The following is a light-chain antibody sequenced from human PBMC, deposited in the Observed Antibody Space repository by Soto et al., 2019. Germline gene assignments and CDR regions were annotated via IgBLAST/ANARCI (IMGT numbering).Light chain of an antibody. J-gene: IGLJ3*02. Sequence: QSVLTQPPSVSEAPRQRVTISCSGSSSNIGNNAVNWYQQLPGKATKLLIYYDNLLPSGVSDRFSGSKSGTSASLAISGLQSEDEADYYCAAWDDSMNGWVFGRGTKLTVL. CDR3: AAWDDSMNGWV. CDR2: YDN. CDR1: SSNIGNNA. V-gene: IGLV1-36*01.